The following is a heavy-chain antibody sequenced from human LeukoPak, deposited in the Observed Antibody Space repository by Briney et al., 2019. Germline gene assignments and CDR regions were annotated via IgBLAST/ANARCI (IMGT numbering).Heavy chain of an antibody. CDR3: ARGGGIYSGYFDY. V-gene: IGHV4-34*01. D-gene: IGHD3-16*01. J-gene: IGHJ4*02. CDR2: INHSGST. Sequence: PSETLSLTCAVYGGSFSGYYWSWIRQPPGKGWEWIGEINHSGSTNYNPSLKSRVTISVDTSKNQFSLKPSSVTAADTAVYYCARGGGIYSGYFDYWGQGTLVTVSS. CDR1: GGSFSGYY.